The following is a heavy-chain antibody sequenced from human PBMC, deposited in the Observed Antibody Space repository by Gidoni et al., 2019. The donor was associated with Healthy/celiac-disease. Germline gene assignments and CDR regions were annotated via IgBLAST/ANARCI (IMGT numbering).Heavy chain of an antibody. CDR3: ARETYYYDSSGYASDY. CDR2: ISSSSRYI. J-gene: IGHJ4*02. V-gene: IGHV3-21*01. CDR1: GFPFSSYS. Sequence: EVQLVESGGGLVKPGGSLRISCAASGFPFSSYSMNWVRQAPGKGLEWVSSISSSSRYIYYADSVKGRFTISRDNAKNSLYLQMNSLRAEDTAVYYCARETYYYDSSGYASDYWGQGTLVTVSS. D-gene: IGHD3-22*01.